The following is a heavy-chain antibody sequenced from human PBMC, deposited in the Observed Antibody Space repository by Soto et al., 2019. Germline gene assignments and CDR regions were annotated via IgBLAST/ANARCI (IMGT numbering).Heavy chain of an antibody. CDR1: GGTCSSYA. Sequence: SVKVSCKASGGTCSSYAISWVRPAPGQGLEWMGGLIPIFGTANYAQKFQGRVTITADKSTSTAYMELSSLRSEDTAVYYGARDMGWLQSDFDYWGQGTLVTVSS. V-gene: IGHV1-69*06. CDR3: ARDMGWLQSDFDY. D-gene: IGHD5-12*01. CDR2: LIPIFGTA. J-gene: IGHJ4*02.